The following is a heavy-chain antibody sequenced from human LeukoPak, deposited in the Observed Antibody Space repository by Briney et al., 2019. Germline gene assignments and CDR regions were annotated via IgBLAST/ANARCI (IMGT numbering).Heavy chain of an antibody. Sequence: PSEPLSLTCAVYGGSFSGYYWSWIRQPPGKGLEWIGYIYYSGSTNYNPSLKSRVTISVDTSKNQFSLKLSSVTAADTAVYYCARVRSIAARPDYYYYMDVWGKGTTVTVSS. D-gene: IGHD6-6*01. J-gene: IGHJ6*03. CDR2: IYYSGST. V-gene: IGHV4-59*01. CDR1: GGSFSGYY. CDR3: ARVRSIAARPDYYYYMDV.